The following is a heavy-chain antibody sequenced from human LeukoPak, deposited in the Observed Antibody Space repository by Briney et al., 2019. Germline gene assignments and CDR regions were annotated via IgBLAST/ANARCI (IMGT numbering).Heavy chain of an antibody. Sequence: GGSLRLSCAASGFTSSSYGMHWVRQAPGKGLEWVAVISYDGSNKYYADSVKGRFTISRDNSKNTLYLQMNSLRAEDTAVYYCAREYYDFWSGYYARYYYYYMDVWGKGTTVTVSS. CDR1: GFTSSSYG. CDR3: AREYYDFWSGYYARYYYYYMDV. V-gene: IGHV3-30*03. D-gene: IGHD3-3*01. J-gene: IGHJ6*03. CDR2: ISYDGSNK.